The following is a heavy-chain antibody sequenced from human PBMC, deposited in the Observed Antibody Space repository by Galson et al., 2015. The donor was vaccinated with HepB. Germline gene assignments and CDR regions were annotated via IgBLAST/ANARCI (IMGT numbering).Heavy chain of an antibody. Sequence: QSGAEVKKPGESLRISCKGSGYSFTSYWISWVRQMPGKGLEWMGRIDPSDSYTNYSPSFQGHVTISADKSISTAYLQWSSLKALDTAMYYCARTGYGVVTPLGWGQGTLVTVSS. CDR2: IDPSDSYT. CDR1: GYSFTSYW. J-gene: IGHJ4*02. D-gene: IGHD4-23*01. CDR3: ARTGYGVVTPLG. V-gene: IGHV5-10-1*01.